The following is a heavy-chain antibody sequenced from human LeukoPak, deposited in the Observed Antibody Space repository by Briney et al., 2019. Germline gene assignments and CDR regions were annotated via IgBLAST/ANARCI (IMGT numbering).Heavy chain of an antibody. J-gene: IGHJ4*02. CDR2: ISSSSSYI. CDR1: GFTFSSYS. V-gene: IGHV3-21*01. D-gene: IGHD1-26*01. CDR3: ARGLTWELLRGVFDY. Sequence: GGSLRLSCAASGFTFSSYSMNWVRQAPGKGLEWVSSISSSSSYICYADSVKGRFTISRDNAKNLLYLQMNSLRAEDTAVYYCARGLTWELLRGVFDYWGQGTLVSVSS.